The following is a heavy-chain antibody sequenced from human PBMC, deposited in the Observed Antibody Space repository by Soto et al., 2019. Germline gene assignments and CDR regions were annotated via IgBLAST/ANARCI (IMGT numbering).Heavy chain of an antibody. Sequence: GGSLRLSCAASGFTFSSYSMNWVHQAPGKGLEWVSYISSSSTIYYADSVKGRFTISRDNAKNSLYLQMNSLRDEDTAVYYCAREEGSSSWYDYWGQGTLVTVSS. D-gene: IGHD6-13*01. CDR2: ISSSSTI. CDR3: AREEGSSSWYDY. CDR1: GFTFSSYS. V-gene: IGHV3-48*02. J-gene: IGHJ4*02.